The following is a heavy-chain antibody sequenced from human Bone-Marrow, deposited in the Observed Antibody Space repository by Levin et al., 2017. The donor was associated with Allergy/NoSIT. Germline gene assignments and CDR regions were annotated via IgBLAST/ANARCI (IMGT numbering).Heavy chain of an antibody. D-gene: IGHD3-10*01. Sequence: SSQTPSLTCAVSGAPFGAFHWSWIRQPPGKALEWIGEINHSGSTNYNPSFKSRITTSPDTSKKQLSLRLSSVTAADTAVYYCARGVFEFDSGSYYNSGFQHWGQGTLVTVSS. CDR3: ARGVFEFDSGSYYNSGFQH. V-gene: IGHV4-34*01. CDR1: GAPFGAFH. J-gene: IGHJ1*01. CDR2: INHSGST.